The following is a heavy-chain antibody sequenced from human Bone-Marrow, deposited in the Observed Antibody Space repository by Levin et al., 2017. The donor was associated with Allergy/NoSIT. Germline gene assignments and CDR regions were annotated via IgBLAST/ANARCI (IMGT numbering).Heavy chain of an antibody. CDR1: GYTFTGYY. Sequence: ASVKVSCKASGYTFTGYYMHWVRQAPGQGLEWMGRINPNSGGTNYAQKFQGRVTMTRDTSISTAYMELSRLRSDDTAVYYCARAWGRGAAAGRNYYYYMDVWGKGTTVTVSS. CDR2: INPNSGGT. CDR3: ARAWGRGAAAGRNYYYYMDV. V-gene: IGHV1-2*06. D-gene: IGHD6-13*01. J-gene: IGHJ6*03.